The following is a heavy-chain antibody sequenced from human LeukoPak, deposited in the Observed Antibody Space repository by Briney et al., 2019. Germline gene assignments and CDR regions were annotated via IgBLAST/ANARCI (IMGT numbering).Heavy chain of an antibody. Sequence: TGGSLRLSCVVSGITLSNYAMSWSRQAPGKGLEWVSGFRESAGGTKYADSVKGRFTVSRDNSLNTMYLQMNSLRAEDTAVYFCAKRGVVIRGLLIIGFHKEAYYFDSWGQGILVTVSS. CDR2: FRESAGGT. CDR1: GITLSNYA. J-gene: IGHJ4*02. D-gene: IGHD3-10*01. V-gene: IGHV3-23*01. CDR3: AKRGVVIRGLLIIGFHKEAYYFDS.